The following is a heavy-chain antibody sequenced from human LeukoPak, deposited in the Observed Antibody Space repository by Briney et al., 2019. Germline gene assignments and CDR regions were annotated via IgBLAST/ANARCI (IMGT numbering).Heavy chain of an antibody. Sequence: GASVKVSCKVSGYTLTELSMRWVRQAPGKGLEWMGGFDPEDGETIYAQKFQGRVTMTEDTSTDTAYMELSSLRSEDTAVYYCARGPEVVADDAFDIWGQGTMVTVSS. CDR2: FDPEDGET. J-gene: IGHJ3*02. CDR3: ARGPEVVADDAFDI. CDR1: GYTLTELS. V-gene: IGHV1-24*01. D-gene: IGHD3-22*01.